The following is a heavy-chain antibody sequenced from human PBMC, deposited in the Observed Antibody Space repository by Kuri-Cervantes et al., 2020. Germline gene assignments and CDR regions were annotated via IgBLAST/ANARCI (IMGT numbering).Heavy chain of an antibody. D-gene: IGHD2-15*01. CDR1: GFTFSSYA. Sequence: GESLKISCAASGFTFSSYAMHWVRQAPGKGLEWVAFIRYDGNNKYYADSVKGRFTVSRDNSKNTLYLQMNSLKTEDTAVYYCTTDIYCSGGSCYDWGQGTLVTVSS. V-gene: IGHV3-30*02. CDR2: IRYDGNNK. J-gene: IGHJ4*02. CDR3: TTDIYCSGGSCYD.